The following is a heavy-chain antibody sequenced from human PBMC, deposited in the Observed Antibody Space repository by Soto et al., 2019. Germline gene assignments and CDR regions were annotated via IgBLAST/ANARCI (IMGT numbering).Heavy chain of an antibody. CDR2: IWHDGSNK. J-gene: IGHJ4*02. CDR3: TRAAIKGELLDY. V-gene: IGHV3-33*01. CDR1: GFTFNNYG. Sequence: GGSLRLSCAASGFTFNNYGMHWVRQAPGKGLEWVALIWHDGSNKVYADSVKGRFTISRDNSKNTLNLQMNSLRVEDTAVYYCTRAAIKGELLDYWSQGTQVTVSS. D-gene: IGHD1-26*01.